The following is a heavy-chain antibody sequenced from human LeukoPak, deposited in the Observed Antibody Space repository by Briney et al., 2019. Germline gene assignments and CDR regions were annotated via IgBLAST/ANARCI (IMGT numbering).Heavy chain of an antibody. V-gene: IGHV1-24*01. J-gene: IGHJ4*02. Sequence: ASVKVSRKVSGYTLTELSMHWVRQAPGKGLEWMGGFDPEDGETIYAQKFQGRVTMTEDTSTDTAYMELSSLRSEDTAVYYCATIPIVGAGLTGFDYWGQGTLVTVSS. CDR3: ATIPIVGAGLTGFDY. CDR2: FDPEDGET. D-gene: IGHD1-26*01. CDR1: GYTLTELS.